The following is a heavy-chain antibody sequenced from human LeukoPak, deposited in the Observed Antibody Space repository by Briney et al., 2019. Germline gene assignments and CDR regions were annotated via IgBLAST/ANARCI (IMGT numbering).Heavy chain of an antibody. J-gene: IGHJ6*03. D-gene: IGHD3-22*01. Sequence: SETLSLTCTVSGGSINNYYWSWIRQPAGKGLEWIGLIYSSGSTSYNPSLKSRVTMSVDTSKKQFSLRLSSVTAADTAVYYCARNRRYYDTRGYYYYYYMDVWGKGTTVTISS. CDR3: ARNRRYYDTRGYYYYYYMDV. CDR1: GGSINNYY. CDR2: IYSSGST. V-gene: IGHV4-4*07.